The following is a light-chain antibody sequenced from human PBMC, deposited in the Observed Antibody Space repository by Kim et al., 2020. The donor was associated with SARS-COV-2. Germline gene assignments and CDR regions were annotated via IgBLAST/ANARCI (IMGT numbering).Light chain of an antibody. Sequence: SVGDTVTITCRASQAICNSLAWYRLTPGKAPKLLLYGASTLQSGVPSRFSGRGSGTDYTLTISSLKPEDLGTYYCQQSYSIPWTFGQGTKVDIK. J-gene: IGKJ1*01. CDR3: QQSYSIPWT. CDR2: GAS. CDR1: QAICNS. V-gene: IGKV1-NL1*01.